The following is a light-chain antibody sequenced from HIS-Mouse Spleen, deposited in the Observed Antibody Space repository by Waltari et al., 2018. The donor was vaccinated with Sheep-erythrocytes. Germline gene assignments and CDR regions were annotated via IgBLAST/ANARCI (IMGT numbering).Light chain of an antibody. V-gene: IGLV2-11*01. CDR2: DVS. CDR1: SSDVGGYNY. Sequence: QSALTQPRSVSGSPGQSVTISCTGTSSDVGGYNYVSWYQQHPGKAPKLMIYDVSKRPSRVPDRFSGSNAGNTASLTISGLQAEDEADYYCCSYAGSYNHVFATGTKVTVL. CDR3: CSYAGSYNHV. J-gene: IGLJ1*01.